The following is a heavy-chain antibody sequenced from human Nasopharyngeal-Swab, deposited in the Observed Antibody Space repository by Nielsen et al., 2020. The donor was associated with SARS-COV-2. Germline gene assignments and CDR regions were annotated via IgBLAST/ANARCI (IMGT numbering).Heavy chain of an antibody. CDR1: GFTFSSYW. J-gene: IGHJ3*02. Sequence: GESLKISCAASGFTFSSYWMSWVRQAPGKGLEWVSYISSSGSTRYYADSVKGRFTISRDNAKNTLYLQMNSLRAEDTAVYYCAKRRSSRSAFDIWGQGTMVTVSS. V-gene: IGHV3-48*04. D-gene: IGHD6-13*01. CDR3: AKRRSSRSAFDI. CDR2: ISSSGSTR.